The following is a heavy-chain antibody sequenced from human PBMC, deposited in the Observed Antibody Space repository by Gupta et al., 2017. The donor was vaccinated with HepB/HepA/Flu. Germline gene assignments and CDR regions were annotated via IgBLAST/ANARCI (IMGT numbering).Heavy chain of an antibody. V-gene: IGHV3-23*01. CDR2: IRGGGDGA. J-gene: IGHJ4*02. Sequence: EIQLLESGGGLVQPGGSLSFFCAASCFTFRNHAMTWVRQAPGKGLEWVSTIRGGGDGADYADSARGRFTFSRDNSRNTLYLQMNSLRPEDTAIYYCAKDPSVGPPHYFEFWGQGVLVTVSS. CDR3: AKDPSVGPPHYFEF. CDR1: CFTFRNHA. D-gene: IGHD2-15*01.